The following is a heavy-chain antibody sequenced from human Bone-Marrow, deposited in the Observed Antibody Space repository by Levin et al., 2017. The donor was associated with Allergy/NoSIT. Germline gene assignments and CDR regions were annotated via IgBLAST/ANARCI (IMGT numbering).Heavy chain of an antibody. J-gene: IGHJ6*02. Sequence: SETLSLTCAISGDSVSSSSVAWNWIRQSPSRGLEWLGRAYYRSQWYYDYAVSVESRITINPDTSKNQFSLQLNSVTPEDTAVYYCSRGHYRGSYYYYDGLDVWGQGTTVTVS. CDR3: SRGHYRGSYYYYDGLDV. V-gene: IGHV6-1*01. D-gene: IGHD1-26*01. CDR1: GDSVSSSSVA. CDR2: AYYRSQWYY.